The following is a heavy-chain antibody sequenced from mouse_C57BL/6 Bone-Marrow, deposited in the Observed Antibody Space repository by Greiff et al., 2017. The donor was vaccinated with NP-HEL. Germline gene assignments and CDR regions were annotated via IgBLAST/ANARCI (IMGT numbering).Heavy chain of an antibody. CDR3: ARRVGVLYYFDY. D-gene: IGHD1-1*01. Sequence: QVQLKQPGAELVKPGASVKLSCKASGYTFTSYWMHWVKQRPGQGLEWIGMIHPNSGSTNYNEKFKSKATLTVDKSSSTAYMQLSSLTSEDSAVYYCARRVGVLYYFDYWGQGTTLTVSS. J-gene: IGHJ2*01. CDR1: GYTFTSYW. V-gene: IGHV1-64*01. CDR2: IHPNSGST.